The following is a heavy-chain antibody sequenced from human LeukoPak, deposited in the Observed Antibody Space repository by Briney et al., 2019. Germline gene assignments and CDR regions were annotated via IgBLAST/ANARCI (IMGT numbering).Heavy chain of an antibody. Sequence: SETLSLTCAVSGYSISSGYYWGWIRQPPGKGLEWIGSIYHSGSTYYNPSLKSRVTISVDTSKNQFSLKLSSVTAADTAVCYCASQEVVVAATPDWFDPWGQGTLVTVSS. V-gene: IGHV4-38-2*01. CDR3: ASQEVVVAATPDWFDP. CDR1: GYSISSGYY. J-gene: IGHJ5*02. D-gene: IGHD2-15*01. CDR2: IYHSGST.